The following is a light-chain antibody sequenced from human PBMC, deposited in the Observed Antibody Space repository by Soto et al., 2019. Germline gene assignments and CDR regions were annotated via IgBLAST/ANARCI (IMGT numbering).Light chain of an antibody. CDR2: AAS. V-gene: IGKV1-39*01. Sequence: SPSSLSASVGDRVTITCRASQSIRSFLSWYQQNPGKAPKLLIYAASSLQSGVPSRFSGSGSGTDFTLTISSLQPEDFATYYCQQSYSTPLTFGPGTKVDIK. J-gene: IGKJ3*01. CDR3: QQSYSTPLT. CDR1: QSIRSF.